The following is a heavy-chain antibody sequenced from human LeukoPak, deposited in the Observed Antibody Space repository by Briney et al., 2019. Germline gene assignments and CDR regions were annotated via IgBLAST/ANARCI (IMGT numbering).Heavy chain of an antibody. CDR1: GYTFTSYR. V-gene: IGHV1-18*01. CDR3: ARITYDFWSGYYMPDDP. CDR2: ISIYNGNT. D-gene: IGHD3-3*01. J-gene: IGHJ5*02. Sequence: ASVKVSCKASGYTFTSYRISWVRQAPGQGLEWMGWISIYNGNTDYAQKLRGRVTMTTDTSTSTAYLELRGLRSDDTAVYYCARITYDFWSGYYMPDDPWGQGTLVTVSS.